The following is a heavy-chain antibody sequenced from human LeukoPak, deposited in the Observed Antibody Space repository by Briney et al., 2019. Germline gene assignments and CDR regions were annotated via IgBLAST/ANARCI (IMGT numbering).Heavy chain of an antibody. CDR1: GFTFISYS. J-gene: IGHJ4*02. CDR3: ARSRTTLFDY. Sequence: GGSLRLSCAASGFTFISYSMNWVRQAPGKGLEWVAVISYDGSNKYYADSVKGRFTISRDNSKNTLYLQMNSLRAEDTAVYYCARSRTTLFDYWGQGTLVTVSS. D-gene: IGHD1-7*01. V-gene: IGHV3-30*03. CDR2: ISYDGSNK.